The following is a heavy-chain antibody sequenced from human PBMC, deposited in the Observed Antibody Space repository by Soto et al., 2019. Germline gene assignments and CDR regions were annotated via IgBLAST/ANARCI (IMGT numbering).Heavy chain of an antibody. V-gene: IGHV4-59*01. CDR3: ARVAYYYDSSGYYWFDP. Sequence: SETLSLTCTVSGGSISSYYWSWIRQPPGKGLEWIGYIYYSGSTNYNPSLKSRVTISVDTSKNQFSLKLSSVTAADTAVYYCARVAYYYDSSGYYWFDPWGQGTLVPVSS. J-gene: IGHJ5*02. CDR1: GGSISSYY. D-gene: IGHD3-22*01. CDR2: IYYSGST.